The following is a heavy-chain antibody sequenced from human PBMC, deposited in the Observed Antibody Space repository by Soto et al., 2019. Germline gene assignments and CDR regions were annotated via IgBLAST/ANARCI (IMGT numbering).Heavy chain of an antibody. J-gene: IGHJ4*02. D-gene: IGHD2-15*01. CDR3: ARDHYSGGGSCYADY. V-gene: IGHV3-30-3*01. CDR1: GFTFNTYA. CDR2: ISYDGSNK. Sequence: GGSLRLSCAASGFTFNTYAMNWVRQAPGKGLEWVAVISYDGSNKYYADSVKGRFTISRDNSKNTLYLQMNSLRAEDTAVYYCARDHYSGGGSCYADYWGQGTLVTVSS.